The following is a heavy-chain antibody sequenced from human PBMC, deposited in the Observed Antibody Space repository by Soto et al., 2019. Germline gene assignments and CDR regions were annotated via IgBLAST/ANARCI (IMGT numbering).Heavy chain of an antibody. D-gene: IGHD3-10*01. V-gene: IGHV3-23*01. CDR3: AKGLYSGSGTDYYYYYMDV. CDR1: GFTFSSYA. Sequence: PGGSLRLSCAASGFTFSSYAMTWVRQAPGKGLEWVSTIGGSGVGGRTYYADSVKGRFTISRDNSKNTLYLQMNNLRAEDTAVYYCAKGLYSGSGTDYYYYYMDVWGKGTTVTVSS. CDR2: IGGSGVGGRT. J-gene: IGHJ6*03.